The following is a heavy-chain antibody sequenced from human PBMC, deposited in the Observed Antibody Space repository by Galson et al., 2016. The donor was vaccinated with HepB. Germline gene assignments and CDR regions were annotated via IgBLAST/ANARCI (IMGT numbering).Heavy chain of an antibody. CDR3: ASQGKDFWSGSPDF. Sequence: SLRLSCAASGFTFSSYWMTWVRQAPGRGLEWVANIKKDGSERFYVDSVWGRFTISRDNSKNSLYLQMNSLRAEDTAVYYCASQGKDFWSGSPDFWGQGTLVTFSS. D-gene: IGHD3-3*01. CDR1: GFTFSSYW. V-gene: IGHV3-7*01. CDR2: IKKDGSER. J-gene: IGHJ4*02.